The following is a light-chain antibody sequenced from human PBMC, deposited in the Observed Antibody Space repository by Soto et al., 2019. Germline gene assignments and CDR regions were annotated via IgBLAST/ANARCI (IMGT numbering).Light chain of an antibody. CDR2: GAT. CDR1: STVDSIY. Sequence: ETVLTQSPGTLSLSPGERASLSCRASSTVDSIYLAWYQQKPGQAPRLLIYGATNRATGIPDRFSGSGSGTDFTLTISRLEPEDFALYYCQQYHTSPLTFGQGTKVDIK. V-gene: IGKV3-20*01. J-gene: IGKJ1*01. CDR3: QQYHTSPLT.